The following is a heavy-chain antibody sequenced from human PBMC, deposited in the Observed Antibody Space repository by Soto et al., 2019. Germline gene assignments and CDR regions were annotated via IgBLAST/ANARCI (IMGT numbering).Heavy chain of an antibody. Sequence: SETLSLTCTVSGDSVSGYYWYWIRQPAGKGLEWIGRMYTSGITNYSPSLKSRVTMSVDTSKNQFSLKLTSVTAADTAVYYCARDDKGVSAAMLYWGQGTLVTVSS. CDR3: ARDDKGVSAAMLY. CDR1: GDSVSGYY. D-gene: IGHD2-2*01. V-gene: IGHV4-4*07. CDR2: MYTSGIT. J-gene: IGHJ4*02.